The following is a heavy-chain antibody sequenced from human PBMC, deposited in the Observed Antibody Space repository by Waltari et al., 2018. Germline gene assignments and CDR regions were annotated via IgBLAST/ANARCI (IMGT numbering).Heavy chain of an antibody. CDR3: ASGQWPDPFDY. Sequence: EVQLLESGGALVQPGASLRLSCTASGLMFSDYAMSWVRQATGKGLEWVSAIGESDASAYYAENLKGRFIISRDNSKNTLSLQMSSLTAEDTALYYCASGQWPDPFDYWGQGTQVTVST. CDR1: GLMFSDYA. J-gene: IGHJ4*02. V-gene: IGHV3-23*01. CDR2: IGESDASA. D-gene: IGHD6-19*01.